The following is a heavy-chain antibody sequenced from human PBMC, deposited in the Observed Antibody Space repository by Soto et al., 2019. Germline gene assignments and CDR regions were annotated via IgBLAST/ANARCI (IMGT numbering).Heavy chain of an antibody. V-gene: IGHV1-69*01. CDR2: IIPIFGTA. D-gene: IGHD3-22*01. CDR1: GGTFSSYA. Sequence: QVQLVQSGAEVKKPGSSVKVSCKASGGTFSSYAISWVRQAPGQGLEWMGGIIPIFGTANYAQKFQGRVTITADESTSPAYMELSSLRSEDTAVYYCARLYDSSGYRHYYYYGMDVWGQGTTVTVSS. J-gene: IGHJ6*02. CDR3: ARLYDSSGYRHYYYYGMDV.